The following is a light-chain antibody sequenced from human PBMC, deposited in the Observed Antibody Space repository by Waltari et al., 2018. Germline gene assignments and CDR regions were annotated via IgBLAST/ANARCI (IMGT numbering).Light chain of an antibody. V-gene: IGKV3-20*01. J-gene: IGKJ4*01. CDR1: RSVSANF. CDR2: DAF. Sequence: ESVLTQSPATLSLSPGETATISCRASRSVSANFLAWYQQKPGQAPRLLIHDAFRRATGVPDRFSGSGSETDFTLNINRLDPDDFAVYFCQQYGSSVSFGGGTKLEIK. CDR3: QQYGSSVS.